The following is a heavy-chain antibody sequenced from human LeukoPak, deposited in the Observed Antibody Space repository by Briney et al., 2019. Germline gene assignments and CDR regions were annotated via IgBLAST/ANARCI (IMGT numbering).Heavy chain of an antibody. D-gene: IGHD6-6*01. CDR1: GGSFRGYY. Sequence: SETLSLTCAVYGGSFRGYYWSWIREPPEKGLEWIGEINHSGSTNYNPSLKSRVTISVDTSKNQFSLKLSSVTAADTAVYYCARRSIAARLFDYWGQGTLVTVSS. J-gene: IGHJ4*02. CDR2: INHSGST. CDR3: ARRSIAARLFDY. V-gene: IGHV4-34*01.